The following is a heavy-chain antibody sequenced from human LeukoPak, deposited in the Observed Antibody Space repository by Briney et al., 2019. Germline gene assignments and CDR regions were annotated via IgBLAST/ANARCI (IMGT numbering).Heavy chain of an antibody. CDR3: ARRDSRVNDY. V-gene: IGHV4-59*01. J-gene: IGHJ4*02. CDR1: GDSIYTYY. D-gene: IGHD3-22*01. CDR2: IYHTGDT. Sequence: PSETLSLTCTVSGDSIYTYYWSWIRQPPGKGLEYIGYIYHTGDTNYNPSLKGRVTMSVDTSNNQFSLRLSSVTAADTAVYYCARRDSRVNDYWGQGTLVTVSS.